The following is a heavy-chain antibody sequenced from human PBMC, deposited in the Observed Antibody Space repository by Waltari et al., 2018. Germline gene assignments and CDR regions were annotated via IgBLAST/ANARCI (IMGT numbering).Heavy chain of an antibody. D-gene: IGHD3-22*01. Sequence: QLQLQESGPGLVKPSETLSLTCTVSGGSISSSSYYWGWIRQPPGKGLEWIGSIYYSGSTYYNPSLKSRVTISVDTSKNQFSLKLSSVTAADTAVYYCARDITMSGRIDPWGQGTLVTVSS. J-gene: IGHJ5*02. CDR2: IYYSGST. CDR3: ARDITMSGRIDP. CDR1: GGSISSSSYY. V-gene: IGHV4-39*07.